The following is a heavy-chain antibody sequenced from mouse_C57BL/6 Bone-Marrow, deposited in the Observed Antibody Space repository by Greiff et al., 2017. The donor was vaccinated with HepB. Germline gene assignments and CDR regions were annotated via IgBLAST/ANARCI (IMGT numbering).Heavy chain of an antibody. D-gene: IGHD1-1*01. CDR1: GFTFTDYY. V-gene: IGHV7-3*01. Sequence: EVQLVESGGGLVQPGGSLSLSCAASGFTFTDYYMSWVRQPPGKALEWLGFIRNKANGYTTEYSASVKGRFTISRDNSQSILYLQMNALRAEDSATYYCARYIYSVYFDYWGQGTTLTVSS. CDR2: IRNKANGYTT. J-gene: IGHJ2*01. CDR3: ARYIYSVYFDY.